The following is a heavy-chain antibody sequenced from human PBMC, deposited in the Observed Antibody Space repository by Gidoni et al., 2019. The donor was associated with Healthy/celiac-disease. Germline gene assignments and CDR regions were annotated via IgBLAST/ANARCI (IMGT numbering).Heavy chain of an antibody. V-gene: IGHV1-46*01. CDR1: GSTFPSYY. Sequence: QVQLVQSGAEVTKPGASVQVSCKASGSTFPSYYMHWVRQAPGQGLEWMGIINPSGGSTSYAQKFQGRVTMTRDTSTSTVYMELSSLRSEDTAVYYCARAFGNYDSSGYVDYWGQGTLVTVSS. J-gene: IGHJ4*02. D-gene: IGHD3-22*01. CDR3: ARAFGNYDSSGYVDY. CDR2: INPSGGST.